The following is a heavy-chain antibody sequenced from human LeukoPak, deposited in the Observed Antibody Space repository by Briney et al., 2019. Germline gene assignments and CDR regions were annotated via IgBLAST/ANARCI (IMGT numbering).Heavy chain of an antibody. D-gene: IGHD4-17*01. J-gene: IGHJ4*02. V-gene: IGHV3-74*01. Sequence: PGGSLRLSCAASGFTFSTYWMHWVRQPLGKGLVWVSRINPDGSTTNYADSVKGRFTISRGNAKNTLYLQMNSLTVEDTAVYYCVRIATVTTPDYWGQGTLVTVSS. CDR1: GFTFSTYW. CDR3: VRIATVTTPDY. CDR2: INPDGSTT.